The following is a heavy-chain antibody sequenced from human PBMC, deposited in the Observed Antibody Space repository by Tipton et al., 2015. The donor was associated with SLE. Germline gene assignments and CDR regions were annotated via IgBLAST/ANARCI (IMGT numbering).Heavy chain of an antibody. J-gene: IGHJ3*02. V-gene: IGHV4-4*08. CDR1: GGSITSDY. Sequence: PGLVKPSETLSLTCTVSGGSITSDYWTWIRQPPGKGLEWIGRVSTSGSTNCNPSLKSRVTISVDTSKTQFSLKLSSVTAADTAVYYCAREGLRSYEIWGQGTMVTVSS. CDR3: AREGLRSYEI. CDR2: VSTSGST. D-gene: IGHD5-24*01.